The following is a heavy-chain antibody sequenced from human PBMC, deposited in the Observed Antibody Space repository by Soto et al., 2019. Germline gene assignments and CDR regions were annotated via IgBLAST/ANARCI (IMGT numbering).Heavy chain of an antibody. J-gene: IGHJ4*02. CDR3: ASTYYYGSGSYYVFDY. D-gene: IGHD3-10*01. CDR1: GGTFSSYA. CDR2: IIPIFGTA. Sequence: SVKVSCKASGGTFSSYAISWVRQAPGQGLEWMGGIIPIFGTANYAQKFQGRVTITADESTSTAYMELSSLRSEDTAVYYCASTYYYGSGSYYVFDYWGQGTLVTVSS. V-gene: IGHV1-69*13.